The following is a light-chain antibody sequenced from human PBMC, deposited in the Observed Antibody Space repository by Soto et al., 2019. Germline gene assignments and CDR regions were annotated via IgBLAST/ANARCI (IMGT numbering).Light chain of an antibody. CDR2: RNN. CDR1: SSNIGSNY. J-gene: IGLJ3*02. CDR3: AAWDDRLSGFLV. V-gene: IGLV1-47*01. Sequence: QSVLTQPPSASGTPGQRVTISCSGSSSNIGSNYVYWYQQLPGTAPKLLIYRNNQRPSGVADRFSGSKSGTSASLAISGLRSEDEADYYCAAWDDRLSGFLVFGGGTQLTVL.